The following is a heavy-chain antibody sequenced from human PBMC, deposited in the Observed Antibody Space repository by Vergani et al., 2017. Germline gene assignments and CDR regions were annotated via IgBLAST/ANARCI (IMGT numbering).Heavy chain of an antibody. J-gene: IGHJ4*02. V-gene: IGHV3-33*01. CDR1: GFTFSSYG. Sequence: QVQLVESGGGVVQPGRSLRLSCAASGFTFSSYGMHWVRQAPGKGLEWVAVIWYDGSNKYYADSVKGRFIISRDNSKNTLYLQMNSLRAEDTAVYYCARARFLGPQELVYWGQGTLVTVSS. CDR2: IWYDGSNK. D-gene: IGHD3-10*01. CDR3: ARARFLGPQELVY.